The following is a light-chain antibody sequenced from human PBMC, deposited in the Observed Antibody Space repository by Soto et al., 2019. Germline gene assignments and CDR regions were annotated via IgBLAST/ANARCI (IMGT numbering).Light chain of an antibody. V-gene: IGLV1-40*01. CDR1: SSNIGAGYD. Sequence: QSVLTQPPSVSGAPGQRVTISCTGISSNIGAGYDVHWYQQLPGAAPTLLIYGNNNRPSGVPNRFSGSKSGTSASLAIAELQAEDEADYYCQSYDSRLTAYVFGAGTKSPS. J-gene: IGLJ1*01. CDR2: GNN. CDR3: QSYDSRLTAYV.